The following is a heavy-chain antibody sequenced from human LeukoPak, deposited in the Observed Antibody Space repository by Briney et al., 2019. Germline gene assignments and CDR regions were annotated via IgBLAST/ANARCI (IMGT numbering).Heavy chain of an antibody. CDR2: ISYDGSNK. CDR1: GFTFSSYA. Sequence: YPGGSLRLSCAASGFTFSSYAMHWVRQAPGKGLEWVAVISYDGSNKYYADSVKGRFTISRDNSKNTLYLQMNSLRAEDTAVYYCATENAANYYYCYMDVWGKGTTVTVSS. V-gene: IGHV3-30*04. CDR3: ATENAANYYYCYMDV. J-gene: IGHJ6*03. D-gene: IGHD2-15*01.